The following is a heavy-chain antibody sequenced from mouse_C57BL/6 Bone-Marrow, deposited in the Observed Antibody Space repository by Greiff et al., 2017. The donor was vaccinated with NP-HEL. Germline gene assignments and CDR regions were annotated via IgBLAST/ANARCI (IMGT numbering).Heavy chain of an antibody. J-gene: IGHJ4*01. CDR3: TGEVITTVVATRNAMDY. D-gene: IGHD1-1*01. CDR1: GFTFSNYW. Sequence: EVKLMESGGGLVQPGGSMKLSCVASGFTFSNYWMNWVRQSPEKGLEWVAQIRLKSDNYATHYAESVKGRFTISRDDSKSSVYLQMNNLRAEDTGIYYCTGEVITTVVATRNAMDYWGQGTSVTVSS. CDR2: IRLKSDNYAT. V-gene: IGHV6-3*01.